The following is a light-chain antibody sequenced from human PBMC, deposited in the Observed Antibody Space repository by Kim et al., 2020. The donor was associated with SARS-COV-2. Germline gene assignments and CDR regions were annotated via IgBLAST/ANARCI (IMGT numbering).Light chain of an antibody. CDR3: SSHTSSGTLGV. CDR2: GKS. J-gene: IGLJ2*01. Sequence: INTASTRTNSDVGGYYYECWYQQNAGKAHELMIYGKSNRPSGVSKRFSGSRSGNTASLTISGLQAEDEADYYCSSHTSSGTLGVFGGGTKLTVL. V-gene: IGLV2-14*04. CDR1: NSDVGGYYY.